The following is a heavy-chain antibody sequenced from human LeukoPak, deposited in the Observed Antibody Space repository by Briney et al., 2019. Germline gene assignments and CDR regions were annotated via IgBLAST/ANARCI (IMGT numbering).Heavy chain of an antibody. D-gene: IGHD6-19*01. CDR1: GGTFSSYA. CDR3: ARALSGDSSLCYPGIPFDP. CDR2: IIPIFHTA. J-gene: IGHJ5*02. V-gene: IGHV1-69*05. Sequence: VASVKVSCEASGGTFSSYAMSWVRQAPGQGLEWMGGIIPIFHTANYAQKFPRRFTITTAESTSTAYLELSSLRSAATAVYYCARALSGDSSLCYPGIPFDPWGQGTLVTVSS.